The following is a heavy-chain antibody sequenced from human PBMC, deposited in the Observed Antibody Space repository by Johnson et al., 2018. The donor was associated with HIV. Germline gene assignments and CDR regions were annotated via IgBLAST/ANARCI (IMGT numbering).Heavy chain of an antibody. V-gene: IGHV3-30*03. CDR1: GFTFFSYG. CDR3: ASTSSGWFYAFDI. Sequence: QVQLVESGGGVVQPGRSLRLSCVASGFTFFSYGMHWVRQAPGKGLEWVAVISYDGSNKYYADSVKGRFTISRDNSKNTLYLQMNSLRAEDTAVYYCASTSSGWFYAFDIWGQGTMVTVSS. CDR2: ISYDGSNK. J-gene: IGHJ3*02. D-gene: IGHD6-19*01.